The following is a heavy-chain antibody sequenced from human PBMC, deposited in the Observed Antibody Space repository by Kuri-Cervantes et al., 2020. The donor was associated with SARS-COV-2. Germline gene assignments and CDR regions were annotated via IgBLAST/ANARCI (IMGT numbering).Heavy chain of an antibody. D-gene: IGHD2-2*03. CDR3: ARDGYCSSTSCYSYYYYMDV. CDR2: ISSSGSTI. CDR1: GFTFSSYE. Sequence: GESLKISCAASGFTFSSYEMNWVRQAPGKGLEWVSYISSSGSTIYYADSVKGRFTISRDNAKNSLYLQMNSLRAEDTAVYYCARDGYCSSTSCYSYYYYMDVWGKGTTVTVSS. V-gene: IGHV3-48*03. J-gene: IGHJ6*03.